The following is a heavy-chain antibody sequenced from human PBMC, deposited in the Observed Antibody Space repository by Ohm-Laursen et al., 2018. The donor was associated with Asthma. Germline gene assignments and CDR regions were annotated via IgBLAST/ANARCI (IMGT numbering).Heavy chain of an antibody. CDR1: GGSITNYY. CDR3: ARNSGYESIFDY. D-gene: IGHD5-12*01. Sequence: SDTLSLTCNVSGGSITNYYWSWIRQPPGKGLEWTGNIFYSGSTNYNPSLKSRVTISVGTSKNEFSLRLSSLTAADTAVYYCARNSGYESIFDYWGQGTLVTVSS. CDR2: IFYSGST. V-gene: IGHV4-59*07. J-gene: IGHJ4*02.